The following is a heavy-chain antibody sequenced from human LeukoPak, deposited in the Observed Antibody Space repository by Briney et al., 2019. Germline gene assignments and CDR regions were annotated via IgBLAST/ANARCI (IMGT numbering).Heavy chain of an antibody. CDR3: AMPMDGIGAAFDI. CDR2: ISSSGAYT. CDR1: VFTVTRYS. J-gene: IGHJ3*02. V-gene: IGHV3-21*01. D-gene: IGHD1-1*01. Sequence: GGSLRLSCVPSVFTVTRYSMHWVRQSPGKGREWFSSISSSGAYTYYADSLRGRFTISRDNAKSSLYLQMNSLRDGDTALYYCAMPMDGIGAAFDIWGQGTMVTVSS.